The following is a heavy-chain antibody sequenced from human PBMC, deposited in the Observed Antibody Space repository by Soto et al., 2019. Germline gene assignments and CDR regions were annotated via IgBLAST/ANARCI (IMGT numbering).Heavy chain of an antibody. J-gene: IGHJ4*02. Sequence: QVQLVQSGAEEKKPGASVKVSCKASGYTFTNYALHWVRQAPGHRLEWMGWINAGNGDTKSSQNFQGRVTILRETSATTAYLELSSLRSEDTAVYYCARGGYSGYAYTYWGQGTLVTVSS. CDR1: GYTFTNYA. V-gene: IGHV1-3*05. D-gene: IGHD5-12*01. CDR3: ARGGYSGYAYTY. CDR2: INAGNGDT.